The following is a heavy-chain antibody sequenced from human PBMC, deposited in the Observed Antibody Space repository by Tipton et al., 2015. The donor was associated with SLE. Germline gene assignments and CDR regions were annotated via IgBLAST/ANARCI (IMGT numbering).Heavy chain of an antibody. CDR1: GGSISSTTYY. D-gene: IGHD3-10*01. CDR2: MFYSGNI. Sequence: TLSLTCTVSGGSISSTTYYWAWIRQPPGKRLEWIGSMFYSGNIYYNPSLRSRVSISLDTSKNQFSLRLTSATAADTAVYYCARRGRSAWFPGVWGQGTLVTVSS. CDR3: ARRGRSAWFPGV. J-gene: IGHJ4*02. V-gene: IGHV4-39*07.